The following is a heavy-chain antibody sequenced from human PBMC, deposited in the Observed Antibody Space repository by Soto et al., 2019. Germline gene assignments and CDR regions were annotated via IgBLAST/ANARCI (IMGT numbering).Heavy chain of an antibody. CDR1: GFTFSNYA. CDR3: AKGTSFGY. J-gene: IGHJ4*02. V-gene: IGHV3-23*01. D-gene: IGHD2-2*01. Sequence: EVQLLESGGGLVQPGGSLRLSCAASGFTFSNYAMSWVRQAPGKGLEWVSSISDSGVSTYYADSVKCRFTISRDNSKNTLFLQMNSLRAEDTAGYYCAKGTSFGYWGQGTLVIVSS. CDR2: ISDSGVST.